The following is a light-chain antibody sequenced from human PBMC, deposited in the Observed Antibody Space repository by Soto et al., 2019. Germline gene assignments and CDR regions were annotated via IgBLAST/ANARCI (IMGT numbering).Light chain of an antibody. CDR1: QGISNY. Sequence: DIQMTQSPSSLSASVGDRVTITCRASQGISNYLAWYQQKPGKVPNPLIYAASTLQSGVPSRFSGSGSGTDFTLTISSLQPEDVATYYCQKYNSAPPWTFGQGTKVEIK. V-gene: IGKV1-27*01. CDR3: QKYNSAPPWT. CDR2: AAS. J-gene: IGKJ1*01.